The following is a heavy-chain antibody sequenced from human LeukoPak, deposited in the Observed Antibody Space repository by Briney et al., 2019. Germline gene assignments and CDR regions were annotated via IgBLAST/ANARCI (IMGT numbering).Heavy chain of an antibody. CDR1: GGSFSGYY. V-gene: IGHV4-34*01. CDR2: INHSRTT. D-gene: IGHD2-15*01. J-gene: IGHJ5*02. CDR3: ARDVDATSGWFDP. Sequence: SSETLSLTCAVYGGSFSGYYWSWIRQPPGKGLEWIGGINHSRTTNYNPSLKSRVTISVDTSRNQFSLKLSSVTAADTAVYYCARDVDATSGWFDPWGQGTLVTVSS.